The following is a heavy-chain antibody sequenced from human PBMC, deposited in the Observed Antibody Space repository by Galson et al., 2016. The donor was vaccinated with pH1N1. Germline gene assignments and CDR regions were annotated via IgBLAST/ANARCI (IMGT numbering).Heavy chain of an antibody. CDR2: IYPGDSDT. Sequence: QSGAEVKKPGESLKISCQASGYTFTRNWIAWVRQMPGRGLEWMGMIYPGDSDTRYNPSFQGQVTISADKSISTTYLHWSSLDASDTSMYFCARSARVWFDSSGYYPRYFDNWGQGTLVTVSS. V-gene: IGHV5-51*01. CDR3: ARSARVWFDSSGYYPRYFDN. CDR1: GYTFTRNW. J-gene: IGHJ4*02. D-gene: IGHD3-22*01.